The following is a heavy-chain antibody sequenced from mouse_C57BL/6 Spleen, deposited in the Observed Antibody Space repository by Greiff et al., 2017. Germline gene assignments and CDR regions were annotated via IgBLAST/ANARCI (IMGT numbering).Heavy chain of an antibody. CDR1: GYAFSSYW. V-gene: IGHV1-80*01. CDR2: IYPGDGDT. CDR3: ARGDYYGSRGYFDV. D-gene: IGHD1-1*01. Sequence: LQQSGASVKISCKASGYAFSSYWMNWVKQRPGKGLEWIGQIYPGDGDTNYNGKFKGKATLTADKSSSTAYMQLSSLTSEDSAVYFCARGDYYGSRGYFDVWGTGTTVTVSS. J-gene: IGHJ1*03.